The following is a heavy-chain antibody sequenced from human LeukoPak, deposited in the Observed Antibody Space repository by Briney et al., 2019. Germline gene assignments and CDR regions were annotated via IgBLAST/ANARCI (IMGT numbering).Heavy chain of an antibody. D-gene: IGHD3-10*01. J-gene: IGHJ5*02. CDR2: IYTSGST. CDR1: GVSISSYY. Sequence: SETLSLTCTVSGVSISSYYWSWIRQPAGKGLEWVGRIYTSGSTNYNPSLKSRVTMSVDTSKNQFSLKLSSVTAADKAVYYCAGRYGSGSPATNWFDPWGQGTLVTVSS. V-gene: IGHV4-4*07. CDR3: AGRYGSGSPATNWFDP.